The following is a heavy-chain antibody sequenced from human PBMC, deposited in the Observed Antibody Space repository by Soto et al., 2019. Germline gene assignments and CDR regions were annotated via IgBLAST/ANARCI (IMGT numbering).Heavy chain of an antibody. CDR1: GDSISSDGYY. D-gene: IGHD5-12*01. V-gene: IGHV4-31*03. CDR2: IYYSGST. J-gene: IGHJ3*02. CDR3: AREPGYVIGAFDX. Sequence: NPAETLSLTCTVSGDSISSDGYYWAWIRQHPEKGLELIGFIYYSGSTSYNPSLKSRVTMSVDTSKTQFSLRLTSVTAADTAVYYCAREPGYVIGAFDXWGQGTMVTVS.